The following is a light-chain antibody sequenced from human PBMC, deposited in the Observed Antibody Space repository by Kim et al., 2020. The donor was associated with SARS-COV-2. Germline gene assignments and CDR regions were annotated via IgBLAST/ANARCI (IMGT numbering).Light chain of an antibody. Sequence: SASVGDRVTITCRASENIATYLSWYQQRPGKAPNLLIHSTSNLQTGVPLRFSGGGSGTHFTLTISSLQPEDFATYYCQQTYGTPLTFGAGTKVEI. J-gene: IGKJ4*01. CDR2: STS. V-gene: IGKV1-39*01. CDR3: QQTYGTPLT. CDR1: ENIATY.